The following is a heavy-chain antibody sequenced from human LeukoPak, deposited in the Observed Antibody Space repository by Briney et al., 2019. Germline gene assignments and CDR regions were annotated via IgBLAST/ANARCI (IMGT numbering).Heavy chain of an antibody. Sequence: SVKVSCKASGGTFSSYAISWVRQAPGQGLEWMGRIIPIFGTANYAQKFQGRVTITTDESTSTAYMELSSLRSEDTAVYYCARADEVVVRGVYFDYWGQGTLVTVSS. V-gene: IGHV1-69*05. D-gene: IGHD2-15*01. J-gene: IGHJ4*02. CDR3: ARADEVVVRGVYFDY. CDR1: GGTFSSYA. CDR2: IIPIFGTA.